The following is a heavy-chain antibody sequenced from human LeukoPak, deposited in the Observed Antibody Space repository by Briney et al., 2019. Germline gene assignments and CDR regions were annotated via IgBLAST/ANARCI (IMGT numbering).Heavy chain of an antibody. V-gene: IGHV1-69*08. CDR3: ARFRETTVAPDAFDI. D-gene: IGHD4-11*01. J-gene: IGHJ3*02. CDR1: GGTFISYT. Sequence: SVKVSCKASGGTFISYTISWVRQAPGQGLEWMGRIIPILGTANYAQKFQGRVTITADKSTSTAYMELSSLRSEDTAVYYCARFRETTVAPDAFDIWGQGTMVTVS. CDR2: IIPILGTA.